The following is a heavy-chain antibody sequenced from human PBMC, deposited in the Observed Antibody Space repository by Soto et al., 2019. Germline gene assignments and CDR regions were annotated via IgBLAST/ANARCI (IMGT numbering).Heavy chain of an antibody. V-gene: IGHV3-9*01. Sequence: GWSLRLSCPVSGFIVEAFAMHWFRHGPGQGLEWVSGINWNGVNKGYAESVLGRFTISRDNAKKSLYLDMNYLRPEDTALYFCAKDVDSLGESWGYFKNLGQGTLFTISS. CDR3: AKDVDSLGESWGYFKN. D-gene: IGHD3-16*01. CDR2: INWNGVNK. CDR1: GFIVEAFA. J-gene: IGHJ1*01.